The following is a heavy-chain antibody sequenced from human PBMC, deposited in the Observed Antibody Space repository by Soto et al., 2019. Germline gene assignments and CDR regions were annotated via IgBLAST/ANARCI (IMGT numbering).Heavy chain of an antibody. CDR3: ARHRLWLPHYYYYMDV. D-gene: IGHD2-21*01. J-gene: IGHJ6*03. CDR1: GGSISSYY. V-gene: IGHV4-59*08. CDR2: IYYSGST. Sequence: SETLSLTCTVSGGSISSYYWSWIRQPPGKGLEWIGYIYYSGSTNYNPSLKSRVTISVDTSKNQFSLKLSSVTAADTAVYYCARHRLWLPHYYYYMDVWGKGTTVTVSS.